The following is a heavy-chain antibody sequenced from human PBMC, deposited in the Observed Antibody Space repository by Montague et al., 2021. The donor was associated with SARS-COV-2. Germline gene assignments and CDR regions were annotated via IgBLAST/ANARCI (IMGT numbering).Heavy chain of an antibody. V-gene: IGHV4-39*01. J-gene: IGHJ3*02. CDR2: IYYSGST. CDR3: ASPTYYYDSSGSDAFDI. CDR1: GGSISSSSYY. D-gene: IGHD3-22*01. Sequence: SETLSLTCTVSGGSISSSSYYWGWIRQPPGKGLEWIGSIYYSGSTYYNSSLKSRVTISVDASKNRFSLKLSSVTAADTAVYYCASPTYYYDSSGSDAFDIWGQGTMVTVSS.